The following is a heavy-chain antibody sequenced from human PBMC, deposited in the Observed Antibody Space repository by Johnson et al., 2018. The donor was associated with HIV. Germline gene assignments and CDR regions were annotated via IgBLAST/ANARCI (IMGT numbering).Heavy chain of an antibody. V-gene: IGHV3-20*04. CDR1: GFTFDDYG. CDR2: INWNGGST. CDR3: AKDLRAGVAGDAFDI. J-gene: IGHJ3*02. D-gene: IGHD2-15*01. Sequence: VQLVESGGGVVRPGGSLRLSCAAPGFTFDDYGMSWVRQAPGKGLEWVSGINWNGGSTYYADSVKGRFTISRDNSKNTLYLQMNSLRAEDTAVYYCAKDLRAGVAGDAFDIWGQGTMVTVSS.